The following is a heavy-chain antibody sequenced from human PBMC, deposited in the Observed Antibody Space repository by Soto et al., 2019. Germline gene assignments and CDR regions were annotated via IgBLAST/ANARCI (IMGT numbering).Heavy chain of an antibody. D-gene: IGHD6-13*01. J-gene: IGHJ4*02. CDR3: AKDMGDQQGTEEIAAAGTSLFDY. Sequence: GGSLRLSCAASGFTFDDYAMHWVRQAPGKGLEWVSGISWNSGSIGYADSVKGRFTISRDNAKNSLYLQMNSLRAEDTALYYCAKDMGDQQGTEEIAAAGTSLFDYWGQGTLVTVSS. CDR1: GFTFDDYA. V-gene: IGHV3-9*01. CDR2: ISWNSGSI.